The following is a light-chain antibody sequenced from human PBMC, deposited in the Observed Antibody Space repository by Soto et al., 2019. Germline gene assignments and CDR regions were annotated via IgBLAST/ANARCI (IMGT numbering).Light chain of an antibody. J-gene: IGLJ2*01. CDR2: EVS. Sequence: QSVLTQPPSASGSPGQSVTISCTGTSSDIGGYNYISWYQQHPDKAPKLMIYEVSKRPSGVPDRFSASKSGNTASLTVSGLQAEDEADYYCASYAVSSVVFGGGTKLTVL. CDR3: ASYAVSSVV. CDR1: SSDIGGYNY. V-gene: IGLV2-8*01.